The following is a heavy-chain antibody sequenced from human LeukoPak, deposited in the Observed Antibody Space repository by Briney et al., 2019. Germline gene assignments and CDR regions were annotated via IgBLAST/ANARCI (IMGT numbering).Heavy chain of an antibody. CDR1: GGTFSSYA. CDR3: ARGGYPYNWFDP. CDR2: IIPIFGTA. J-gene: IGHJ5*02. D-gene: IGHD3-22*01. Sequence: ASVKVSCKASGGTFSSYAISWVRQAPGQGLEWMGGIIPIFGTANYAQKFQGRVTITADESTSTAYMELSSLRSEDTAVYYCARGGYPYNWFDPWGQGTLVTVSS. V-gene: IGHV1-69*01.